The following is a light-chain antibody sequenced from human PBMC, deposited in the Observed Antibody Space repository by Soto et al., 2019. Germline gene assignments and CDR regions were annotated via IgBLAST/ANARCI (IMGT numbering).Light chain of an antibody. CDR2: EVS. CDR1: SSDVGRYNF. CDR3: SSCTTSSTRV. J-gene: IGLJ3*02. Sequence: QSVLTQPASVSGSPGQSITISCTGTSSDVGRYNFVSWYQQHPGKAPKLMIYEVSNRPSGVSYRFSGSKSGNTASLTISGLQAEDEADYYCSSCTTSSTRVFGGGTKVTVL. V-gene: IGLV2-14*01.